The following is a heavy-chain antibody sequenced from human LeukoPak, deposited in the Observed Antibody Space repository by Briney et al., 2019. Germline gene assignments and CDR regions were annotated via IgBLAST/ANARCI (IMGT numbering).Heavy chain of an antibody. J-gene: IGHJ6*02. CDR1: GYTFTGHY. D-gene: IGHD3-10*01. V-gene: IGHV1-2*02. Sequence: ASVKVSRKASGYTFTGHYMHWVRQAPGQGLEWMGWINPNSGGTNYAQKFQGRVTMTGDTSISTAYMELSRLRSDDTAVYYCARDWPETGGPYYYYYYGMDVWGQGTTVTVSS. CDR2: INPNSGGT. CDR3: ARDWPETGGPYYYYYYGMDV.